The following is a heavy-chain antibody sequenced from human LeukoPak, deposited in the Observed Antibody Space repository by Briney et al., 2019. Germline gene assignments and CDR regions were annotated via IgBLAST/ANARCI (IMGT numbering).Heavy chain of an antibody. J-gene: IGHJ5*02. D-gene: IGHD3-10*01. CDR3: ARDSGSIMGFDP. CDR1: GGSISSGGYY. Sequence: SQTLSLTCTVSGGSISSGGYYWSWIRQHPGKGLEWIGYIYYSGSTYYNPSLKSRVTISVDRSKNQFSLKLSSVTAADTAVYYCARDSGSIMGFDPWGQGTLVTVSS. V-gene: IGHV4-31*03. CDR2: IYYSGST.